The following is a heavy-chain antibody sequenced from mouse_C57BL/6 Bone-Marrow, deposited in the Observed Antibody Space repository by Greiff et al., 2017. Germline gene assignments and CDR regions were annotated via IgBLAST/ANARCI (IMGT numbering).Heavy chain of an antibody. CDR1: GYTFTSYW. V-gene: IGHV1-59*01. CDR2: IDPSDSYT. D-gene: IGHD2-1*01. Sequence: VLLQQSDAELVKPGASVKISCKVSGYTFTSYWMHWVKQRPGQGLEWIGVIDPSDSYTNYNQKFKGKATWTVDTSSSTAYMQLSSLTSEDSAVYYCARDGNYPAWFAYWGQGTLVTVSA. J-gene: IGHJ3*01. CDR3: ARDGNYPAWFAY.